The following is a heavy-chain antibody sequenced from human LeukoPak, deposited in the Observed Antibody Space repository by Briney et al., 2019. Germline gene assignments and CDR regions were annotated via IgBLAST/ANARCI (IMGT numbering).Heavy chain of an antibody. CDR3: AAVSGHYTLLDA. V-gene: IGHV1-24*01. CDR2: VDPDDGQR. Sequence: ASVKVSCKISGYTLNDIFMHWVRQPPGKGLEGMGGVDPDDGQRVYAQNFQGRVTMTEDTSSNTAYMELSRLRSEDTAVYYCAAVSGHYTLLDAWGQGALVAVST. J-gene: IGHJ5*02. D-gene: IGHD1-26*01. CDR1: GYTLNDIF.